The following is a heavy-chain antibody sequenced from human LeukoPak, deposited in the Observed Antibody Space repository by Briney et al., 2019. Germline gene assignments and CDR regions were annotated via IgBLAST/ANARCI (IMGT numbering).Heavy chain of an antibody. D-gene: IGHD3-22*01. CDR2: ISGTGDYI. V-gene: IGHV3-21*04. J-gene: IGHJ4*02. CDR1: GFTFRTYS. CDR3: AKDRDRIVVAPPDDY. Sequence: PGGSLRLSCAASGFTFRTYSMNWVRQAPGKGLDWVSSISGTGDYIYYADSVKGRFTVSRDNAKNSLYLQMNSLRAEDTAVYYCAKDRDRIVVAPPDDYWGQGTLVTVSS.